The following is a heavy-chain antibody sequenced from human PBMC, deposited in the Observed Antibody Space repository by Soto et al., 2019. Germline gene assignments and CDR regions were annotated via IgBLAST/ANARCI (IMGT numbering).Heavy chain of an antibody. J-gene: IGHJ6*02. D-gene: IGHD2-2*01. CDR3: ARENHCSSTSCYARYYYGMDV. CDR1: GYTFTSYG. Sequence: AAVKVSCKACGYTFTSYGISWVRQAPGQGLEWMGWISAYNGNTNYAQKLQGRVTMTTDTSTSTAYMELRSLRSDDTAVYYCARENHCSSTSCYARYYYGMDVWGQGTTVTVSS. CDR2: ISAYNGNT. V-gene: IGHV1-18*01.